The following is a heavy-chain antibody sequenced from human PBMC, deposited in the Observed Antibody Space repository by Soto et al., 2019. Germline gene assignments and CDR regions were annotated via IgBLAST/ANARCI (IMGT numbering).Heavy chain of an antibody. D-gene: IGHD1-26*01. CDR2: NYYSGGT. J-gene: IGHJ4*02. V-gene: IGHV4-59*08. Sequence: QVQLQESAPGLVKPSETLSLICTVSGGSITNYYWSWIRPPPGTGLEWIGNNYYSGGTNYNPTLRGRVIISVDTSKDQFSLNLLSVTAADMAVYYWARNVGKWAFDYWGQGTLVSVSS. CDR1: GGSITNYY. CDR3: ARNVGKWAFDY.